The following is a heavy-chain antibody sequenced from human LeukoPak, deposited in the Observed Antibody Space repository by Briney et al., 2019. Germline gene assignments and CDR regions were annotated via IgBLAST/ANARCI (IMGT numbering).Heavy chain of an antibody. CDR2: IYMSGTS. V-gene: IGHV4-61*02. CDR1: GVSLTTGTYF. CDR3: ARGLGDGYTGYHFDY. Sequence: PSETLSLTCSVSGVSLTTGTYFWNWIRQPAGKGLEWIGRIYMSGTSNYNPSLRSRVSISADTSTSLIFLKLTSVTAADTAVYYCARGLGDGYTGYHFDYWGQGTLVTVSS. D-gene: IGHD5-24*01. J-gene: IGHJ4*02.